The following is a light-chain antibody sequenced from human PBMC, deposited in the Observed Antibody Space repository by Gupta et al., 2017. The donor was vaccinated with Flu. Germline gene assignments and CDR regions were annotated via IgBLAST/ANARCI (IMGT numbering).Light chain of an antibody. CDR3: NSRDISGNRV. J-gene: IGLJ3*02. CDR2: DKN. Sequence: SSALTQDPDVSVAFGQTVRITCKGDSIRSYYASWYQQKPGQAPILVIYDKNNRPSGIPDRFSGSSSGNTASLTITGAQAEDEADYYCNSRDISGNRVFGGGTKLTVL. V-gene: IGLV3-19*01. CDR1: SIRSYY.